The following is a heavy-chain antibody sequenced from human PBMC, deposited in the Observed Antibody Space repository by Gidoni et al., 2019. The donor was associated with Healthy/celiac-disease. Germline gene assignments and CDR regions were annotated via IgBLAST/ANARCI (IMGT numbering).Heavy chain of an antibody. CDR2: IWYYGSNK. J-gene: IGHJ4*02. V-gene: IGHV3-33*01. Sequence: QVQLVESGGGVVQPGRSLRLSCAASGFTFSSCGMHGVRQPPGKGLEWVEVIWYYGSNKYYADPVKGRFTISRDNSKNTLYLQMNSLRAEDTAVYYCARDSASEQRRRNGGYSLGYWGQGTLVTVAS. D-gene: IGHD5-18*01. CDR3: ARDSASEQRRRNGGYSLGY. CDR1: GFTFSSCG.